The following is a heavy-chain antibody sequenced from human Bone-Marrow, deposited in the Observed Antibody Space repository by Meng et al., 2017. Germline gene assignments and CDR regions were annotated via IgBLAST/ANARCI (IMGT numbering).Heavy chain of an antibody. CDR3: ARGLRAARPLLFGY. J-gene: IGHJ4*02. Sequence: QVQLQEGGAGLLKPSETLSPTCAVYGGSFSGYYWSWIRQPPGKGLEWIGEINHSGSTNYNPSLKSRVTISVDTSKNQFSLKLSSVTAADTAVYYCARGLRAARPLLFGYWGQGTLVTVSS. CDR2: INHSGST. CDR1: GGSFSGYY. V-gene: IGHV4-34*01. D-gene: IGHD6-6*01.